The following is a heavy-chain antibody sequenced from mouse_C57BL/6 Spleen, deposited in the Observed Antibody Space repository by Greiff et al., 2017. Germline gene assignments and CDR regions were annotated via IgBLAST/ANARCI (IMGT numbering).Heavy chain of an antibody. CDR1: GYAFSSYW. CDR3: ARGGDGNFCFAY. J-gene: IGHJ3*01. V-gene: IGHV1-80*01. Sequence: VKVVESGAELVKPGASVKISCKASGYAFSSYWMNWVKQRPGKGLEWIGQIYPGDGDTNYNGKFKGKATLTADKSSSTAYMQLSSLTSEDSAVYFCARGGDGNFCFAYWGQGTLVTVSA. D-gene: IGHD2-1*01. CDR2: IYPGDGDT.